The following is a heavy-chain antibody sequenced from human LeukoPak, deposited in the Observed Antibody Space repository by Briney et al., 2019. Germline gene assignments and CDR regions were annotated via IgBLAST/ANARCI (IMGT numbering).Heavy chain of an antibody. D-gene: IGHD4-23*01. CDR3: AREEGVDGTSGINN. J-gene: IGHJ4*02. Sequence: GRSLRLSCAASGFTFSTYGMHWVRQAPGKGLEWVSDIWYNGNTYYADSVKGRFTISRDNSKSTSYLQMNSLRAEDTAVYYCAREEGVDGTSGINNWGQGTLVIVSS. CDR1: GFTFSTYG. CDR2: IWYNGNT. V-gene: IGHV3-33*01.